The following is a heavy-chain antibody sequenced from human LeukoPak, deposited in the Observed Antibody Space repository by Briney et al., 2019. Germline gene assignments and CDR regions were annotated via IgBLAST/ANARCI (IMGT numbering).Heavy chain of an antibody. Sequence: PSETLSLTCAVYGGSFSGYYWSWIRQPPGKGLEWIGEINHSGSTNYNPSLKSRVTISVDTSKNQFSLKLSSVTAADTAVYYCASRTIAVAGTIPFDYWGQGTLVTVSS. V-gene: IGHV4-34*01. CDR2: INHSGST. J-gene: IGHJ4*02. CDR3: ASRTIAVAGTIPFDY. CDR1: GGSFSGYY. D-gene: IGHD6-19*01.